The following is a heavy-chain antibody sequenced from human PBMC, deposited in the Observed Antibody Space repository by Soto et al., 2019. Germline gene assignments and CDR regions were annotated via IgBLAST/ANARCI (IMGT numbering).Heavy chain of an antibody. CDR1: GGTFSIYT. V-gene: IGHV1-69*02. CDR3: EAAPTTGTTESS. J-gene: IGHJ4*02. D-gene: IGHD1-1*01. Sequence: ASVNVSCKASGGTFSIYTISLVRQAPGQGLEWMGRIIPILGIANYAQKFQGRVTITADKSTSTAYMELSSLRSEDTAVYYCEAAPTTGTTESSWGQGTLVTVSS. CDR2: IIPILGIA.